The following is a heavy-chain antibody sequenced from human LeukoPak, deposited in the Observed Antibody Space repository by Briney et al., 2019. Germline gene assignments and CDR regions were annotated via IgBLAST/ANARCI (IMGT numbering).Heavy chain of an antibody. CDR1: GYSFTSYL. CDR2: IYPGDSDT. Sequence: GESLKISWKGSGYSFTSYLIGWVRQLPGKGLEWMGIIYPGDSDTRYRPSFQGQVTISADKSISTAYLQWSSLKASDTAMYYCARHDGYSGFDYWGQGTLVTVSS. CDR3: ARHDGYSGFDY. D-gene: IGHD5-24*01. J-gene: IGHJ4*02. V-gene: IGHV5-51*01.